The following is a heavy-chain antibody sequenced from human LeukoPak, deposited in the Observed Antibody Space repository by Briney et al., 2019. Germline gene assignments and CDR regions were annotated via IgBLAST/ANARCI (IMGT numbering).Heavy chain of an antibody. D-gene: IGHD4-23*01. CDR3: ASFSDYGGNFFDY. CDR2: IYHNGRT. J-gene: IGHJ4*02. Sequence: RSSETLSLTCTVSGGSISSYYWSWIRQPPGKGLEWIGYIYHNGRTNYNPSLKSRVTISVDTSENQFSLKLSSVTAADTAVYYCASFSDYGGNFFDYWGQGTLVTVSS. V-gene: IGHV4-59*08. CDR1: GGSISSYY.